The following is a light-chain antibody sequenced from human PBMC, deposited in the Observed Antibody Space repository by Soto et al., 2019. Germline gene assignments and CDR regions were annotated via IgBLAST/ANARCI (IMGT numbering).Light chain of an antibody. V-gene: IGKV3-20*01. CDR3: QQYGHSPIT. J-gene: IGKJ5*01. CDR2: GAS. Sequence: EIVLTQSPGTLSLSPGERVTLSCRASQSLSGNYLAWYQQKPGQAPKFLIYGASNRAAGIPDRFSGGASVTDFALTINRLEPEDCGVYYCQQYGHSPITFGQGTRLEIK. CDR1: QSLSGNY.